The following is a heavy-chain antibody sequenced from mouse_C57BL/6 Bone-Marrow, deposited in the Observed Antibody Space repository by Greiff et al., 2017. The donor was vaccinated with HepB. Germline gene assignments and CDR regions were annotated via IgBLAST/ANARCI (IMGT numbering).Heavy chain of an antibody. CDR3: ARLEYDYVVWFAY. V-gene: IGHV1-50*01. CDR2: IDPSDSYT. Sequence: VQLQQPGAELVKPGASVKLSCKASGYTFTSYWMQWVKQRPGQGLEWIGEIDPSDSYTNYNQKFKGKATLTVDTSSSTAYIQLSSLTSEDSAVYYCARLEYDYVVWFAYWGQGTLVTVSA. CDR1: GYTFTSYW. J-gene: IGHJ3*01. D-gene: IGHD2-4*01.